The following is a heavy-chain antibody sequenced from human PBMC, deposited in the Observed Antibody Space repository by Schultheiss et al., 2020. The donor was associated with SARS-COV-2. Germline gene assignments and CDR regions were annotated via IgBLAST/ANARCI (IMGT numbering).Heavy chain of an antibody. CDR2: IESKVDGGAT. CDR3: ATDLVVYFHPKFDY. V-gene: IGHV3-15*07. D-gene: IGHD2-21*01. J-gene: IGHJ4*02. CDR1: GFTFSNAW. Sequence: GESLKISCAASGFTFSNAWMNWVRQAPGKGLEWVARIESKVDGGATHYAAPVKGRFTISRDDSKNTSYLQMNGLKTEDTAIYYCATDLVVYFHPKFDYWGQGTLVTVSS.